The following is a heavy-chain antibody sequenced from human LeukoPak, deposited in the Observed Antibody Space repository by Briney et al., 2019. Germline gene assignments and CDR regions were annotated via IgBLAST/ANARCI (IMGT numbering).Heavy chain of an antibody. D-gene: IGHD3-22*01. J-gene: IGHJ6*02. CDR3: AKPRVVKAYYGMDV. V-gene: IGHV3-30*18. CDR1: GFTFSDYA. Sequence: GGSLSLSCAASGFTFSDYAMHWVRQAPGKGLEWVALISYDGNNKYYADSVKGRFTISRDNSKNTLYLQVNSLRAEDTAVYYCAKPRVVKAYYGMDVWGQGTTVTVSS. CDR2: ISYDGNNK.